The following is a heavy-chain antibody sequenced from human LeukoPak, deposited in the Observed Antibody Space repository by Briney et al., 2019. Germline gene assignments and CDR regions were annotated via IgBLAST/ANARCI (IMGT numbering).Heavy chain of an antibody. V-gene: IGHV3-30-3*01. Sequence: GGSLRLSCAASGFTFSSYAMHWVRQAPGKGLEWVAVISYDGSNKYYADSVKGRFTISRDNAKNSLYLQMNSLRAEDTAVYYCARVGYCSSTSCSYMDVWGKGTTVTVSS. CDR1: GFTFSSYA. D-gene: IGHD2-2*01. CDR2: ISYDGSNK. CDR3: ARVGYCSSTSCSYMDV. J-gene: IGHJ6*03.